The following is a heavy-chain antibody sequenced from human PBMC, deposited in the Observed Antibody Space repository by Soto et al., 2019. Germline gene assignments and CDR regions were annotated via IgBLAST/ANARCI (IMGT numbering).Heavy chain of an antibody. V-gene: IGHV3-23*01. Sequence: PGGSLRLSCAVSGLTFSTYAMSWVRQAPGKGLEWVSAITGNGIYTHYADSVKGRFTISRDNSKSTLFLQMNSLRAEDTAVYYCVPPRDFDLWGRGTQVTVSS. CDR3: VPPRDFDL. J-gene: IGHJ2*01. CDR1: GLTFSTYA. CDR2: ITGNGIYT.